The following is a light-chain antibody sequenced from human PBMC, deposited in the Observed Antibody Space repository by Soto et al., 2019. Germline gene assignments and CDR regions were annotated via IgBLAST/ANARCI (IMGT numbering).Light chain of an antibody. Sequence: QSVLTQPASVSGSPGQSITISCTGTSSDVGGYNYVAWYQQHPGIAPKVMIYDVNNRPSGVSNRFSGSKSGNTASLTISGLQAEDEADYYCSSYTSSSTLVFGGGTQLTVL. V-gene: IGLV2-14*03. CDR2: DVN. CDR3: SSYTSSSTLV. J-gene: IGLJ2*01. CDR1: SSDVGGYNY.